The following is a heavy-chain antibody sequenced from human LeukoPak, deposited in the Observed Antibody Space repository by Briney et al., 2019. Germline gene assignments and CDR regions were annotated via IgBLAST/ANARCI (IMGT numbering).Heavy chain of an antibody. CDR3: ARDPNSSGYYYPFDY. CDR1: GFTLSSHS. J-gene: IGHJ4*02. V-gene: IGHV3-48*01. Sequence: PGGSLRLSCAASGFTLSSHSMNWVRQAPGKGLEWVSYISSSSSTIYYADSVKGRFTISRDNAKNSLYLQMNSLRAEDTAVYYCARDPNSSGYYYPFDYWGQGTLVTVSS. CDR2: ISSSSSTI. D-gene: IGHD3-22*01.